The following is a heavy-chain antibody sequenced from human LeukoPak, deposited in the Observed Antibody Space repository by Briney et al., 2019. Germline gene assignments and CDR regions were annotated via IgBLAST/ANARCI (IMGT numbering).Heavy chain of an antibody. J-gene: IGHJ4*02. V-gene: IGHV1-8*01. D-gene: IGHD3-10*01. CDR2: MNPNSGNT. Sequence: ASVKVSCKASGYTFSSFNINWVRQATGQGLEWMGWMNPNSGNTAYAQKFQGRVTMTRNTSTSTAYMELSSLRSEDTAVYYCARRHGNYYGYGDWGQGSLVTVSS. CDR3: ARRHGNYYGYGD. CDR1: GYTFSSFN.